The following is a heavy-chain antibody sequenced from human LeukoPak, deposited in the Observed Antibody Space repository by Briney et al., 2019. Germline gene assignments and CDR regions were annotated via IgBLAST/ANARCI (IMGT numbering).Heavy chain of an antibody. J-gene: IGHJ3*02. V-gene: IGHV4-34*01. CDR3: ARTMTNTYYELPGAFDI. CDR2: INHSGST. D-gene: IGHD3-3*01. Sequence: PSETLSLTCAVYGGSFSGYHWSWIRQPPGKGLEWIGEINHSGSTNYNPSLKSRVTISVDKSKNQFSLKLSSVTAADTAVYFCARTMTNTYYELPGAFDIWGQGTVVSVSS. CDR1: GGSFSGYH.